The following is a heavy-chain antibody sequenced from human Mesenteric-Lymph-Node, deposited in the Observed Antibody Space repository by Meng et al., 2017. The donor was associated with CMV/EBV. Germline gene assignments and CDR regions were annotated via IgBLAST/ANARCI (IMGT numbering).Heavy chain of an antibody. J-gene: IGHJ4*02. Sequence: GESLKISCAASGFTFSSYSMNWVRQAPGKGLEWVSSISSSSSYIYYADSVKGRFTISRDNAKNSLYLQMNSLRAEDTAVYYCARESPGTTYFDYWGQGTLVTVSS. CDR1: GFTFSSYS. CDR3: ARESPGTTYFDY. D-gene: IGHD1-1*01. V-gene: IGHV3-21*01. CDR2: ISSSSSYI.